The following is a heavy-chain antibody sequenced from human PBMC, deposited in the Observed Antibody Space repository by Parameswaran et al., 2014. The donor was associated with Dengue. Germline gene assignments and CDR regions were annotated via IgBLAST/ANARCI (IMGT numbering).Heavy chain of an antibody. CDR2: IKSKTEGGTV. Sequence: WIRQPPGKGLEWVGRIKSKTEGGTVDYAAPVKGRFTISRDDSKDTLSLQMNSLKTEDTAVYYCTTGGDDLLIELVYWGQGTLVTVSS. J-gene: IGHJ4*02. V-gene: IGHV3-15*01. D-gene: IGHD2-8*01. CDR3: TTGGDDLLIELVY.